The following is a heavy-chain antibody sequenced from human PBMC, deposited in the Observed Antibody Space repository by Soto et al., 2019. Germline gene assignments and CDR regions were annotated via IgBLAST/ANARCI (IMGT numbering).Heavy chain of an antibody. J-gene: IGHJ5*02. Sequence: GGSLRLSCAASGFTFSSYSMNWVRQAPGKGLEWVSSISSISSYIYYADSVKGRFTISRDNAKNSLYLQMNSLRAEDTAVYYCARESSSSEFDPWGQGTLVTVSS. V-gene: IGHV3-21*01. CDR3: ARESSSSEFDP. CDR2: ISSISSYI. D-gene: IGHD6-6*01. CDR1: GFTFSSYS.